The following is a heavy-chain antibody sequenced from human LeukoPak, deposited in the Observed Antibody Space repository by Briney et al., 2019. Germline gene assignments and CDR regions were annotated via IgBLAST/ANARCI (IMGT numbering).Heavy chain of an antibody. J-gene: IGHJ4*02. CDR3: ARATYGSGSYYVVNFDY. CDR2: IYQSGNT. Sequence: PSETLTLTCTVSADSIRNFYWNWIRQSPGKGLEWIGYIYQSGNTNYNPSLKSRLTMSIDTSKNQFSLNLSSVTAADTAVYYCARATYGSGSYYVVNFDYWGQGALVTLSS. V-gene: IGHV4-59*01. D-gene: IGHD3-10*01. CDR1: ADSIRNFY.